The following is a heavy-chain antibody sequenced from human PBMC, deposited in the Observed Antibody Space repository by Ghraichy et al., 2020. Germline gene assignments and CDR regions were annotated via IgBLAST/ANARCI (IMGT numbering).Heavy chain of an antibody. CDR2: INGGSSIS. CDR3: ARDAAAHYGMDV. D-gene: IGHD2-15*01. J-gene: IGHJ6*02. Sequence: GGSLRLSCVASGFTFNSYSMNWVRQAPGKGLEWLAHINGGSSISYYAESVEGRLSISRDNAKKSLYLYMNNLRDEDTAIYYCARDAAAHYGMDVWGQGTTVIVSS. CDR1: GFTFNSYS. V-gene: IGHV3-48*02.